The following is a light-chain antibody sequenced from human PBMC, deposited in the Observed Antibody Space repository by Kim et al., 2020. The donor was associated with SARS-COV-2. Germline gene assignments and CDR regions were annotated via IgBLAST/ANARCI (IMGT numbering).Light chain of an antibody. V-gene: IGLV2-11*01. CDR1: SSDVGGYNY. CDR2: DVS. J-gene: IGLJ2*01. Sequence: QSALTQPRSVSGSPVQSVTISCTGTSSDVGGYNYVSWYQQHPGKAPKLMIYDVSKRPSGVPDRFSGSKSGNTASLTISGLQAEDEADYYCCSYAGSYTVFGGGTQLTVL. CDR3: CSYAGSYTV.